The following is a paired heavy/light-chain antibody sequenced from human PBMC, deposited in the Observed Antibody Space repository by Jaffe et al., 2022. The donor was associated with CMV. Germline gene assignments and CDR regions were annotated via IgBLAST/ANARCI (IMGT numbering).Heavy chain of an antibody. CDR3: AKDPLNDSIFLGPPWEGPIY. V-gene: IGHV3-23*01. CDR2: ISGSGGST. Sequence: EVQLLESGGGLVQPGGSLRLSCAASGFTFSSYAMSWVRQAPGKGLEWVSAISGSGGSTYYADSVKGRFTISRDNSKNTLYLQMNSLRAEDTAVYYCAKDPLNDSIFLGPPWEGPIYWGQGTLVTVSS. D-gene: IGHD3-22*01. J-gene: IGHJ4*02. CDR1: GFTFSSYA.
Light chain of an antibody. CDR2: AAS. CDR1: QGISNY. J-gene: IGKJ4*01. CDR3: QQYNSYPPT. V-gene: IGKV1-16*02. Sequence: DIQMTQSPSSLSASVGDRVTITCRASQGISNYLAWFQQKPGKAPKSLIYAASSLQSGVPSKFSGSGSGTDFTLTISSLQPEDFATYYCQQYNSYPPTFGGGTKVEIK.